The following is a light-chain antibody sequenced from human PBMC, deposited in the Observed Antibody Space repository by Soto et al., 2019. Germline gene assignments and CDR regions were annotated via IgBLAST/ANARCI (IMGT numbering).Light chain of an antibody. CDR1: QSVSNN. Sequence: EIVMTQSPATLSVSPGERATLSCRASQSVSNNVVWYQHKPGQAPRLLIYGASNRATGIPDRFSGSGSGTDFTLTISRLEPEDFAVYYCQQYGSSGTFGQGTKVDIK. J-gene: IGKJ1*01. CDR3: QQYGSSGT. CDR2: GAS. V-gene: IGKV3-20*01.